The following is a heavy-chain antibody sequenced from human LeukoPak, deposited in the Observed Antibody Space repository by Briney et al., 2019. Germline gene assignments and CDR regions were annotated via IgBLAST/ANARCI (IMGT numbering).Heavy chain of an antibody. Sequence: SETLSVTCTVSGVSVSSNIYYWGRVRQPPGEGLEWIGSMSYSGTTYYNPSLKSRVTISVDTSKNQFSLRLSSVTAADTAVYYCAADYTGHYHVEFDYWGQGTLVTVSS. CDR1: GVSVSSNIYY. CDR3: AADYTGHYHVEFDY. J-gene: IGHJ4*02. D-gene: IGHD2-2*02. V-gene: IGHV4-39*07. CDR2: MSYSGTT.